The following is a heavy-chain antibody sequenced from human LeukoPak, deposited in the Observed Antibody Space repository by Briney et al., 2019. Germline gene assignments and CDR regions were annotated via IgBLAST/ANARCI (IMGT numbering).Heavy chain of an antibody. Sequence: PSETLSLTCTDSGGSTSSYYWTWIRQPPGKGLEWIGHIYYTGTTTYNPSLNSRVTISRDTSKNHFSLKLTSVTPADTAVYYCARDSSLVPAALVYWGQGTLVIVSS. J-gene: IGHJ4*02. CDR1: GGSTSSYY. CDR2: IYYTGTT. V-gene: IGHV4-59*01. D-gene: IGHD2-2*01. CDR3: ARDSSLVPAALVY.